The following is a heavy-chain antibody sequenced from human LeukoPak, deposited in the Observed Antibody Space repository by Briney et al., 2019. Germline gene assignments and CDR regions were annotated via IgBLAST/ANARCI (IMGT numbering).Heavy chain of an antibody. CDR3: ARRWYYGSGMYGMDV. CDR1: GGSFSGYY. D-gene: IGHD3-10*01. Sequence: PSETLSLTCAVYGGSFSGYYWSWIRQPPGKGLEWIGEINHSGSTNYNPSLKSRVTISVDTSKNQFSLKLSSVTAADTAVYYCARRWYYGSGMYGMDVWGQGTTVTVSS. V-gene: IGHV4-34*01. CDR2: INHSGST. J-gene: IGHJ6*02.